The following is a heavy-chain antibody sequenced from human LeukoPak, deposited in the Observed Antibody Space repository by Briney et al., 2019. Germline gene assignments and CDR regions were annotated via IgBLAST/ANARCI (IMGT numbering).Heavy chain of an antibody. CDR3: AKDWEYDILTGYADY. V-gene: IGHV3-23*01. CDR2: ISGSGGST. J-gene: IGHJ4*02. Sequence: GGSLRLSCAASGFTFSSYAMSWVRQAPGKGLEWVSAISGSGGSTYYADSVKGRFTISRGNSKNTLYLQMNSLRAEDTAVYYCAKDWEYDILTGYADYWGQGTLVTVSS. CDR1: GFTFSSYA. D-gene: IGHD3-9*01.